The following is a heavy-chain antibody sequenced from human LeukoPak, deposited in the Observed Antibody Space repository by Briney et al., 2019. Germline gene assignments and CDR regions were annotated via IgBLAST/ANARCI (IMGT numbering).Heavy chain of an antibody. CDR1: GFTFSSYA. J-gene: IGHJ4*02. D-gene: IGHD3-3*01. CDR3: AKVLGFWSGYYQGFDY. CDR2: ISGSGGST. V-gene: IGHV3-23*01. Sequence: GGSLRLSCAASGFTFSSYAMSWVRQAPGKGLEWVSAISGSGGSTYYADSVKGRFTISRDNSKNTLYLQMNSLRAEDTAVYYCAKVLGFWSGYYQGFDYWGQGTLVTVSS.